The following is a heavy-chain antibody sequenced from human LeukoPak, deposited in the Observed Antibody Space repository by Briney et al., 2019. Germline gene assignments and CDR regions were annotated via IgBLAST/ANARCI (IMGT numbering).Heavy chain of an antibody. CDR1: GGSISSSSYY. CDR3: ARGSYFDY. V-gene: IGHV4-39*01. CDR2: IYYSGST. Sequence: SETLSLTCTVSGGSISSSSYYWGWIRQPPGKGLEWIGSIYYSGSTYYNPSLKSRVTISVDTSKNQFSLKLSSVTAADTAVYYCARGSYFDYWGQGTLVTVSS. J-gene: IGHJ4*02.